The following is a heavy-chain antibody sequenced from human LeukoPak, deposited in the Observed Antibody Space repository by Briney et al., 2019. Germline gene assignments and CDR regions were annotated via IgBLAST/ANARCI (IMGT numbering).Heavy chain of an antibody. J-gene: IGHJ6*02. V-gene: IGHV4-39*01. Sequence: SETLSLTCTVSSGSISSSSYYWGSIRQPPGKGLEWIGSIYYSGSTYYNPSLKSRVTISVDTSKNQFSLKLSSVTAADTAVYYCATLGGVRARYYYYGMDVWGQGTTVTVSS. CDR2: IYYSGST. CDR3: ATLGGVRARYYYYGMDV. CDR1: SGSISSSSYY. D-gene: IGHD3-10*01.